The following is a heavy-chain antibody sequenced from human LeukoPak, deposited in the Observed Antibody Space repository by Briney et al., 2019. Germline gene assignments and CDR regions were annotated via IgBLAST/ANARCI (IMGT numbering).Heavy chain of an antibody. CDR3: ARGGHRQSKQQLVPSHP. CDR2: ISSSGSTI. Sequence: TTGGSLRLSCAASGFTFSDYYMSWIRQAPGKGLEWVSYISSSGSTIYFADSVKGRFTISRDNAKNSLYLQMNSLRAEDTAVYYCARGGHRQSKQQLVPSHPWGQGTLVTVSS. D-gene: IGHD6-13*01. V-gene: IGHV3-11*04. J-gene: IGHJ5*02. CDR1: GFTFSDYY.